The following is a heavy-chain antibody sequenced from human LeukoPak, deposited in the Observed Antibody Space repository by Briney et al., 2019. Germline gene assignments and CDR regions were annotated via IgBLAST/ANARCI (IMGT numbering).Heavy chain of an antibody. V-gene: IGHV2-5*02. CDR3: AHSRVYYYGSGSYFPKTLDY. CDR2: IYWDGNK. Sequence: VSGPTLVKPTQTVTLSGTFPGFSLSSIRGGGAWIRRPPGKALLWLALIYWDGNKRSSPSLKSRLTLNKDTSKNQVVLTMTDMDPVDTATYYCAHSRVYYYGSGSYFPKTLDYWGQGTLVTVSS. J-gene: IGHJ4*02. D-gene: IGHD3-10*01. CDR1: GFSLSSIRGG.